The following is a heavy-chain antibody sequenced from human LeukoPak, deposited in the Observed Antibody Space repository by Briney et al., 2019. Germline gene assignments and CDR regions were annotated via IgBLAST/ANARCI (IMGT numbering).Heavy chain of an antibody. J-gene: IGHJ4*02. CDR1: GYSFTSYW. CDR2: IYPGDSDT. Sequence: GGSLEISLKGSGYSFTSYWIGWVRQMPGKGVEGMGIIYPGDSDTRYSPSFQGQVTISADKSISTAYLQWSSLKASDTAMYYCARVLVTMVRGATYYFDYWGQGTLVTVSS. V-gene: IGHV5-51*01. D-gene: IGHD3-10*01. CDR3: ARVLVTMVRGATYYFDY.